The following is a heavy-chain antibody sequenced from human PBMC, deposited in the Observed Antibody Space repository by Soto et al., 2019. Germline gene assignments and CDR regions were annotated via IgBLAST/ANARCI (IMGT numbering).Heavy chain of an antibody. CDR1: GFTFSRYA. CDR3: AKDATEDYSTSLCDS. CDR2: ISYDGSNQ. D-gene: IGHD6-6*01. Sequence: QVQLVESGGGEVQPGRSLRLSCAASGFTFSRYAMHWVRQAPGKGLGWVAIISYDGSNQLYSDSVKGRFTISRDNSKNTVYLQMTGLRAEDTAVYYCAKDATEDYSTSLCDSCGQGTLLTVSS. J-gene: IGHJ4*02. V-gene: IGHV3-30*18.